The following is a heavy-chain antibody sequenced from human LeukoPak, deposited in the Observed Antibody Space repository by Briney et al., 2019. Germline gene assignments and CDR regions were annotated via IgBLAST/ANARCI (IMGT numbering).Heavy chain of an antibody. Sequence: SETLSLTCTVSGGSISSYYWSWIRQPPGKGLEWIGYTYYSGSTNYNPSLKSRVTISVDTSKNQFSLKLSSVTAADTAVYYCARYNWNDEGLDYWGQGTLVTVSS. CDR2: TYYSGST. CDR1: GGSISSYY. CDR3: ARYNWNDEGLDY. V-gene: IGHV4-59*01. J-gene: IGHJ4*02. D-gene: IGHD1-20*01.